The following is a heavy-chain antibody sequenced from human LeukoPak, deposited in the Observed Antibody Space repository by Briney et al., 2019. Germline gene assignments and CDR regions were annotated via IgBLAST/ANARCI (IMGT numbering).Heavy chain of an antibody. Sequence: SETLSLTCAVYGGSFSGYYWSWIRQPPGKGLEWIGEINHSGSTNYNPSLKSRVTISVDTSKNQFSLKLSSVTAADTAVYYCARHVIQSPFDYWGQGTLVTVSS. CDR3: ARHVIQSPFDY. J-gene: IGHJ4*02. V-gene: IGHV4-34*01. CDR1: GGSFSGYY. CDR2: INHSGST.